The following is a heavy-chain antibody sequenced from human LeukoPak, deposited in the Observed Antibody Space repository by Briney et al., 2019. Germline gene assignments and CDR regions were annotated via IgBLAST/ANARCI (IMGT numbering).Heavy chain of an antibody. CDR2: ISDVGGT. Sequence: GSLRLSCAASGFTFSSYEMSWVRQAPGKGLEWVSYISDVGGTHYADSVKGRFTISRDNAKNSLFLQMNSLGAEDTAVYYCARENSGYDGGFDYWGQGTLV. CDR3: ARENSGYDGGFDY. D-gene: IGHD5-12*01. V-gene: IGHV3-48*03. J-gene: IGHJ4*02. CDR1: GFTFSSYE.